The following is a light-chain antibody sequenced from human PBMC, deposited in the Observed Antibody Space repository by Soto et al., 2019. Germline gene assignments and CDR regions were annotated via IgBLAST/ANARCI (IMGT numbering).Light chain of an antibody. CDR1: QRISGSN. V-gene: IGKV3D-15*01. J-gene: IGKJ3*01. Sequence: EIVLTQSPGTLSLSPGERATLSCRASQRISGSNLGWYQQRPGQAPSLLIYGASKRTSGVPDRFSGSGSGTDFTLTINSLQSEDFAVYYCQQYNNWPPRVTFGPGTKVDIK. CDR2: GAS. CDR3: QQYNNWPPRVT.